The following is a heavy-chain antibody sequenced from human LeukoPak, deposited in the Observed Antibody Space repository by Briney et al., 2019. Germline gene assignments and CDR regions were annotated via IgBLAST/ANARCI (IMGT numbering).Heavy chain of an antibody. CDR1: GFTFSNNG. V-gene: IGHV3-33*06. Sequence: PGGSLRLSCAASGFTFSNNGMHWVRQAPGKGLEWVAVIWNDGSNKYYVDSVKGRFTISRDNSKNTLYLQMNSLRAEDTAVYYCAKDRTSKVAGTSTGDYWGQGTLVTVSS. CDR2: IWNDGSNK. J-gene: IGHJ4*02. D-gene: IGHD6-19*01. CDR3: AKDRTSKVAGTSTGDY.